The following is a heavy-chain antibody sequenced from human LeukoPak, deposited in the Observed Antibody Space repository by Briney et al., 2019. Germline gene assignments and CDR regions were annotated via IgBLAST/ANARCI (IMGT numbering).Heavy chain of an antibody. CDR1: GGSISSGSFY. CDR3: ARVVAYCTSTNCYPVDFDY. J-gene: IGHJ4*02. Sequence: PSETLSLTCTVSGGSISSGSFYWSWIRQPAGKGPEWIGRIHTSGSTNYNPSLKSRVTVSVDTSKNQFSLNLSSVTAADTAVYYCARVVAYCTSTNCYPVDFDYWGQGTLVTVSS. D-gene: IGHD2-2*01. CDR2: IHTSGST. V-gene: IGHV4-61*02.